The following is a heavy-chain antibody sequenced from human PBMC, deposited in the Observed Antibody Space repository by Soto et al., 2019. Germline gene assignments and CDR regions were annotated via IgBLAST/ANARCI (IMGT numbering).Heavy chain of an antibody. J-gene: IGHJ4*02. D-gene: IGHD1-26*01. CDR1: GYTFTSSD. Sequence: QVQLVQSGAEVEKSGASVKVSCKASGYTFTSSDINWVRQATGQGLEWMGWMNPNTGNIGYTQRFQGRVSMTKNISITTAYMELSGLKSDDTDVYYCARGRIVGAAFDYWGQGPLVTFSS. CDR2: MNPNTGNI. V-gene: IGHV1-8*01. CDR3: ARGRIVGAAFDY.